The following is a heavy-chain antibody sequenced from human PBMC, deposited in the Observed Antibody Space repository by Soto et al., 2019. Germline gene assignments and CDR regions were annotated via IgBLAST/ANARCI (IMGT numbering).Heavy chain of an antibody. D-gene: IGHD3-22*01. J-gene: IGHJ4*02. V-gene: IGHV3-21*01. CDR2: ISSSSSYI. Sequence: PGGSLRLSCAASGFTFSSYSMNWVRQAPGKGLEWVSSISSSSSYIYYADSVKGRFTISRDNAKNSLYLQMNSLRAEDTAVYYCARDLSPIYYDSSGSQVYWGKGTLVTVSS. CDR1: GFTFSSYS. CDR3: ARDLSPIYYDSSGSQVY.